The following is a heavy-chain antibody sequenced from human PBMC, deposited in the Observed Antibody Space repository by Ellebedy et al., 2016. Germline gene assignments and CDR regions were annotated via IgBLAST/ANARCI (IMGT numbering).Heavy chain of an antibody. CDR2: ISPSGGSS. CDR3: AGLGY. V-gene: IGHV3-23*01. J-gene: IGHJ4*02. Sequence: GESLKISXAASGFTFSSYALSWVRQAPGKGLEWVSTISPSGGSSYYTDSVKGRFTISRDNSNNTLYLQMSSLRAEDTAVYYCAGLGYWGQGTLVTVSS. D-gene: IGHD3-16*01. CDR1: GFTFSSYA.